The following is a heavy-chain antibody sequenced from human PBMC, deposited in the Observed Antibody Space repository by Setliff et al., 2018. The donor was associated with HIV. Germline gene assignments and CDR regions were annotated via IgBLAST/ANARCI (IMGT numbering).Heavy chain of an antibody. CDR2: INTSGGSA. Sequence: ASVKVSCKASGYTFTSYPMHWVRQAPGQGLEWMGVINTSGGSAGYAEKFRGRVTMTRDTSTSTVYMDLRNLRSEDTAVYYCAIAVSGTFDHWGQGTLVTVSS. V-gene: IGHV1-46*01. J-gene: IGHJ4*02. CDR1: GYTFTSYP. D-gene: IGHD6-19*01. CDR3: AIAVSGTFDH.